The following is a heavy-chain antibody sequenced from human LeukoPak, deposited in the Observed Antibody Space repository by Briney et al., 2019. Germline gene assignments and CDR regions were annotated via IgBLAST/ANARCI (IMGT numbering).Heavy chain of an antibody. Sequence: SETLSLTCTVSGGSIRSYWSWIRQAAGKGLEWIGHIYTSGSTNYNPSLRSRVTMSVDMSKNQFSLKLRSVTAADTAVYYCARDVVAARGSFDYWGQGTLVTVSS. CDR2: IYTSGST. V-gene: IGHV4-4*07. D-gene: IGHD2-2*01. CDR1: GGSIRSY. J-gene: IGHJ4*02. CDR3: ARDVVAARGSFDY.